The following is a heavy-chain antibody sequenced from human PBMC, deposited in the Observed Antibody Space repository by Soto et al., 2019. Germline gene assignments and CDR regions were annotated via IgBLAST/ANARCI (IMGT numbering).Heavy chain of an antibody. V-gene: IGHV1-2*04. D-gene: IGHD2-8*01. CDR2: INPNSGGT. CDR1: GYTFTGYY. Sequence: ASVKVSCKASGYTFTGYYMHWVRQAHGQGLEWMGWINPNSGGTNYAQKFQGWVTMTRDTSISTAYMELSRLRSDDTAVYYCAREGKGYCTNGVCYGMDVWGQGTTVTVSS. J-gene: IGHJ6*02. CDR3: AREGKGYCTNGVCYGMDV.